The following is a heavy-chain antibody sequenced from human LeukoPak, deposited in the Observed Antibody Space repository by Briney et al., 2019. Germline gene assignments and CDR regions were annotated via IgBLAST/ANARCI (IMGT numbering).Heavy chain of an antibody. Sequence: ASVKVSCKASGGTFSSYAISWVRQAPGQGLEWMGWINTNTGNPTYAQGFTGRFVFSLDTSVSTAYLQISSLKAEDTAVYYCARGQRGMVRGLPTPFDPWGQGTLVTVSS. V-gene: IGHV7-4-1*02. CDR1: GGTFSSYA. CDR3: ARGQRGMVRGLPTPFDP. J-gene: IGHJ5*02. D-gene: IGHD3-10*01. CDR2: INTNTGNP.